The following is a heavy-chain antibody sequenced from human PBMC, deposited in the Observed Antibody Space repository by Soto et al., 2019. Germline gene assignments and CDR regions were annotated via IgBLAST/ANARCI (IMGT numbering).Heavy chain of an antibody. CDR3: ATGGYCSSTSCYNFFDY. D-gene: IGHD2-2*02. CDR1: GYSFATYC. Sequence: GESLKISCEGSGYSFATYCIGWVLQMPGKGLDWMWIIYPGDSDTRYSPSFQCQVTISADKSISTAYLQWSSLKASDTAMYYCATGGYCSSTSCYNFFDYWGQGTLVTVSS. V-gene: IGHV5-51*01. J-gene: IGHJ4*02. CDR2: IYPGDSDT.